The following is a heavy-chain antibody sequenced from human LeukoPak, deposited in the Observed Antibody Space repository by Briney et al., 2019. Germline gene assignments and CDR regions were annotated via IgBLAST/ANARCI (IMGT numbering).Heavy chain of an antibody. Sequence: GGSLRLSCAASGLILSSYGIHWVRQAPGKGLEWVAVIWYDGTNIYYGDSVKGRFSISRDNSKNTVYLQMDSLRAEDTAVYYCARDAGGAFGNYVIYFDYWGQGTLVTVSS. CDR1: GLILSSYG. CDR3: ARDAGGAFGNYVIYFDY. V-gene: IGHV3-33*01. CDR2: IWYDGTNI. D-gene: IGHD4-11*01. J-gene: IGHJ4*02.